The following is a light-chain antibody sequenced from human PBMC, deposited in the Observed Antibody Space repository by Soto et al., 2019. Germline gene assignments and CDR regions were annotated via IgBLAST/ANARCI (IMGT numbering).Light chain of an antibody. CDR2: DND. CDR1: SSNIGAGYD. CDR3: QSRDSRLSAYV. V-gene: IGLV1-40*01. Sequence: QSVLTQPPSVSGAPGQRGTISCTGGSSNIGAGYDVHWYQQLPGAAPKLLIFDNDDRPSGVPDRFSASKSGTSASLAITGLQAEDEADYYCQSRDSRLSAYVFGTGTKLTVL. J-gene: IGLJ1*01.